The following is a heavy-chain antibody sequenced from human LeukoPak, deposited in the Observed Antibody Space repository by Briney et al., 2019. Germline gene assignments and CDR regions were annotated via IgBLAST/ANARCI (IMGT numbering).Heavy chain of an antibody. V-gene: IGHV3-23*01. Sequence: GGSLRLSCAASGFTFSSYAMSWVRQAPGKGLEWVSAISGSGGSTYYADSVKGRFTISRDNSKNTLYLQVNSLRAEDTAVYYCAKDPATDIVVVVAASTGGYWGQGTLVTVSS. CDR2: ISGSGGST. J-gene: IGHJ4*02. D-gene: IGHD2-15*01. CDR3: AKDPATDIVVVVAASTGGY. CDR1: GFTFSSYA.